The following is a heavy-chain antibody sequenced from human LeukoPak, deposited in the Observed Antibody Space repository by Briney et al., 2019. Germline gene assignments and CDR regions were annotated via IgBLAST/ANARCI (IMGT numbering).Heavy chain of an antibody. Sequence: PSETLSLTCTVSGSSISSDYNWGWIRQPPGKGLEWIATISHSGGTFYNPSLKSRVTISVDTSKNQFSLKLSSVTAADTAVFYCAGHHIAADYADSWGQGILVTVSS. CDR2: ISHSGGT. CDR3: AGHHIAADYADS. CDR1: GSSISSDYN. J-gene: IGHJ4*02. D-gene: IGHD6-13*01. V-gene: IGHV4-38-2*02.